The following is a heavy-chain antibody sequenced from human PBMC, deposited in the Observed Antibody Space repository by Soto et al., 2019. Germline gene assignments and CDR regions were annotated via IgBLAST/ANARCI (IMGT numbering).Heavy chain of an antibody. D-gene: IGHD3-9*01. J-gene: IGHJ6*02. CDR2: IRSKAYGGTT. CDR1: GFTFSDYA. V-gene: IGHV3-49*03. Sequence: QPGGSLRLSCAASGFTFSDYAMSWFRQAPGKGLEWVGFIRSKAYGGTTEYDASVKGRFTISRDDSKSIAYLQMNSLKTEDTAVYYCTRYVEGLRYFDWLPSSYYYGMDVWGQGTTVTVSS. CDR3: TRYVEGLRYFDWLPSSYYYGMDV.